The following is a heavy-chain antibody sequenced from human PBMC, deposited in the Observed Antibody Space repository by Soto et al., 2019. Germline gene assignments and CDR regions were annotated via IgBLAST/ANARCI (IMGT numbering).Heavy chain of an antibody. Sequence: QVQLVQSGPEVKKPEASVKVSCKTSGYTFTSSGISWVRQAPGQGPEWMGWISGNNGVTNFARNFQDRVSLTIDSSTTTAYMEVRSLSFADKAIYYCARDQRGYGIFDDWGQGTLVTVS. CDR1: GYTFTSSG. J-gene: IGHJ4*02. CDR3: ARDQRGYGIFDD. CDR2: ISGNNGVT. D-gene: IGHD5-12*01. V-gene: IGHV1-18*04.